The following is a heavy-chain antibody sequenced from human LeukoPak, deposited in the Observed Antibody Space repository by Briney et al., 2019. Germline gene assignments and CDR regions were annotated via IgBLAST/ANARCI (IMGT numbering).Heavy chain of an antibody. Sequence: GGSLRLSCAASGFTVISNDMTWVRQAPGKGLEWVSVLYSDGNTKYADSVRGRFTISRDNSKNTLYLEMNSLSPDDTAVYYCARGVEPLAANTLAYWGQGTLVTVSS. CDR1: GFTVISND. CDR3: ARGVEPLAANTLAY. D-gene: IGHD1-14*01. CDR2: LYSDGNT. J-gene: IGHJ4*02. V-gene: IGHV3-53*01.